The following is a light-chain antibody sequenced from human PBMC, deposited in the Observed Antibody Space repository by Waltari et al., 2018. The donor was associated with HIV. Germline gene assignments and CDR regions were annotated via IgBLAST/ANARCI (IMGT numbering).Light chain of an antibody. Sequence: QTVVTQEPSLTVSPGGTVTLTCASSTGVVASGNYPNWFQQKPGQAPRGLIYSTSNKNSWTPARFSGSLLGGKAALTLSGGQPEDEAEYYCLLYYGGAQRYVFGTGTKVTVL. CDR3: LLYYGGAQRYV. V-gene: IGLV7-43*01. J-gene: IGLJ1*01. CDR1: TGVVASGNY. CDR2: STS.